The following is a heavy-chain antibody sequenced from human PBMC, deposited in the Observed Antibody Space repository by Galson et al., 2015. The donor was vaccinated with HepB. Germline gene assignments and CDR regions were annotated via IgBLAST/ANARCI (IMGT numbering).Heavy chain of an antibody. V-gene: IGHV3-66*02. Sequence: SLRLSCAASGFTGSSSYMSWVRQAPGKGLEWVSLIYSDSNTYYADSVKGRLTISRDNSKNTLYLQMNSLRAEDTAVYYCARDSGYAFDYWGQGTLVTVSS. CDR3: ARDSGYAFDY. J-gene: IGHJ4*02. CDR2: IYSDSNT. CDR1: GFTGSSSY. D-gene: IGHD5-18*01.